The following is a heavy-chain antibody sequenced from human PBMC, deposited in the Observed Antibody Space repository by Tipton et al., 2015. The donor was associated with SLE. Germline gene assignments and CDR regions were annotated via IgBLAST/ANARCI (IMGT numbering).Heavy chain of an antibody. Sequence: GQVTISADKSISTAYLQWSSLKASDTAMYYCARQGSSWDGFDYWGQGTLVTVSS. J-gene: IGHJ4*02. CDR3: ARQGSSWDGFDY. V-gene: IGHV5-10-1*04. D-gene: IGHD6-13*01.